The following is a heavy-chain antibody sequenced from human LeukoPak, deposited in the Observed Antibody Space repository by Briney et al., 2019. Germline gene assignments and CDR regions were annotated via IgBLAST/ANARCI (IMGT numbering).Heavy chain of an antibody. J-gene: IGHJ4*02. CDR3: ARYVWGSYPTFEDY. D-gene: IGHD3-16*02. Sequence: KPSETLSLTCTVSGGSISSYYWSWIRQPAGKGLEWIGYIYYSGSTNYNPSLKSRVTISVDTSKKQFSLKLSSVTAADTAVYYCARYVWGSYPTFEDYWGQGTLVTVSS. V-gene: IGHV4-59*01. CDR2: IYYSGST. CDR1: GGSISSYY.